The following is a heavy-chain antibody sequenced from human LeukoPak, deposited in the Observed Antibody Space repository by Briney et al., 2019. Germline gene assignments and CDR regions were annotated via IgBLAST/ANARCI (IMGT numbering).Heavy chain of an antibody. CDR1: GYTFTGYY. V-gene: IGHV1-2*02. CDR2: INPNSGGT. D-gene: IGHD2-15*01. J-gene: IGHJ5*02. Sequence: GASVKVSCKASGYTFTGYYMHWVRQAPGQGLEWMGWINPNSGGTNYAQKFQGRVTMTRDTSISTACMELSRLRSDDTAVYYCARDRGYCSGGSCYNLNWFDPWGQGTLVTVSS. CDR3: ARDRGYCSGGSCYNLNWFDP.